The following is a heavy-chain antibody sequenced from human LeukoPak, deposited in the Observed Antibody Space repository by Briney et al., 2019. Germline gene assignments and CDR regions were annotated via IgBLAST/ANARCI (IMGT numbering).Heavy chain of an antibody. CDR1: GGSISSGGYS. CDR2: IYHSGST. V-gene: IGHV4-30-2*01. D-gene: IGHD3-22*01. CDR3: ARTYDSSGYYPSWFDP. Sequence: PSETLSLTCAVSGGSISSGGYSWSWIRQPPGKGLEWIGYIYHSGSTYYNPSLKSRVTISVDRSKNQFSLKLSSVTAADTAVYYCARTYDSSGYYPSWFDPWGQGTLVTVSS. J-gene: IGHJ5*02.